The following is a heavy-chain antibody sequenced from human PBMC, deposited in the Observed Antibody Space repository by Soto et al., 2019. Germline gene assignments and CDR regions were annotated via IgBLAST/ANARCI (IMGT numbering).Heavy chain of an antibody. J-gene: IGHJ4*02. V-gene: IGHV3-30*18. Sequence: GGSLGLSCAASGFTFSSYGMHWVRQAPGKGLEWVAVISYDGSNKYYADSVKGRFTISRDNPKNTLYLQMNSLRAEDTAVYYCAKDRRWFGDLQHPIFAYWGQPSLVTVSS. CDR3: AKDRRWFGDLQHPIFAY. D-gene: IGHD3-10*01. CDR1: GFTFSSYG. CDR2: ISYDGSNK.